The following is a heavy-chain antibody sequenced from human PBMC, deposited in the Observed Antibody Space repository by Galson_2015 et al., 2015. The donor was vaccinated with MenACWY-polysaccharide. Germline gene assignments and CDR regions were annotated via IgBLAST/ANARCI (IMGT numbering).Heavy chain of an antibody. D-gene: IGHD1-26*01. V-gene: IGHV3-48*02. Sequence: SLRLSCAASGFTFSSYRMNWVRQAPGKGLEWVSYISSSGTIYYADSVKGRFTISRDNGKNSPYLQMNSLRDDDTAVYYCARVLKGLVGATPDYWGQGTLVTVSS. CDR2: ISSSGTI. CDR1: GFTFSSYR. CDR3: ARVLKGLVGATPDY. J-gene: IGHJ4*02.